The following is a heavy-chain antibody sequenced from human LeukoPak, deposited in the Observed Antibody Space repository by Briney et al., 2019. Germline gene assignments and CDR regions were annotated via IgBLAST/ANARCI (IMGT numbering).Heavy chain of an antibody. CDR1: GFTFNNFA. V-gene: IGHV3-23*01. D-gene: IGHD6-25*01. CDR3: ARNQRLLRGYYYYYYMDV. J-gene: IGHJ6*03. Sequence: GGSLRLSCAASGFTFNNFAMSWVRQAPGKGLGWVSTVSGSATNTYYADSVKGRFIVSRDNSRNTLDLQMNSLRADDTAVYYCARNQRLLRGYYYYYYMDVWGKGTTVTVSS. CDR2: VSGSATNT.